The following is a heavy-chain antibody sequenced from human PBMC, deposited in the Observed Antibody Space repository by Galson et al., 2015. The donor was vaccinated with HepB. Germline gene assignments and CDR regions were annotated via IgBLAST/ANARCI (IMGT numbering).Heavy chain of an antibody. CDR2: IIPILGIA. J-gene: IGHJ4*02. V-gene: IGHV1-69*04. CDR3: ARELYDGYDSEDFDY. CDR1: GGTFSSYT. D-gene: IGHD5-12*01. Sequence: SVKVSCKASGGTFSSYTISWVRQAPGQGLEWMGRIIPILGIANYAQKFQGRVTITADKSTSTAYMELSSLRSEDTAVYYCARELYDGYDSEDFDYWGQGTLVTVSS.